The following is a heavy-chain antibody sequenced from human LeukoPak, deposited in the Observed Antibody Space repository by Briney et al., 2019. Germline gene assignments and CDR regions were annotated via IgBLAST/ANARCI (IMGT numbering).Heavy chain of an antibody. CDR3: ARDYCSSTSCYSGAFDY. J-gene: IGHJ4*02. CDR1: GFTFSSYE. CDR2: ISSSGSTI. Sequence: GGSLRLSCAASGFTFSSYEMNWVRQAPGKGLEWVSYISSSGSTIYYADSVKARFTISRDNAKKSLYLQMNSLRAEDTAVYYCARDYCSSTSCYSGAFDYWGQGTLVTVSS. D-gene: IGHD2-2*02. V-gene: IGHV3-48*03.